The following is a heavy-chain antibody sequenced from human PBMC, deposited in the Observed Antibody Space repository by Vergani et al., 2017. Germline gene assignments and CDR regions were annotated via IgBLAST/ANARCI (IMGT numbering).Heavy chain of an antibody. Sequence: QVQLVQSGAEVKKPGASVKVSCKASGYTFTGYYMHWVRQAPGQGLEWMGWINTNTGNPTYAQGFTGRFVFSLDTSVSTAYLQISSLKAEDTAVYYCARPPISHSSGLPYFQHWGQGTLVTVSS. J-gene: IGHJ1*01. D-gene: IGHD6-19*01. CDR1: GYTFTGYY. CDR3: ARPPISHSSGLPYFQH. CDR2: INTNTGNP. V-gene: IGHV7-4-1*02.